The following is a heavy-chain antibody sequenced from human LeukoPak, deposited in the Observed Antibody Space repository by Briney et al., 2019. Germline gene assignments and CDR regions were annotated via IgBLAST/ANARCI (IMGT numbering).Heavy chain of an antibody. V-gene: IGHV3-21*06. J-gene: IGHJ5*02. D-gene: IGHD6-13*01. CDR3: ARGYSSSRTWFDP. CDR2: MVSAGNDI. Sequence: MVSAGNDIVYADSVKGRFSISRDSSKNTLYLQMNSLRAEDTAVYYCARGYSSSRTWFDPWGQGTLVTVSS.